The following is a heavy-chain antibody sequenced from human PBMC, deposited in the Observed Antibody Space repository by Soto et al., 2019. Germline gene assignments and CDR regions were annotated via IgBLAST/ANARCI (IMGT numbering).Heavy chain of an antibody. J-gene: IGHJ6*03. CDR3: ARGRLSGYYYMDL. CDR1: AFTFSSHD. D-gene: IGHD3-10*01. Sequence: PGGSLRLSCAASAFTFSSHDMHWVRQATGKGLEWVSTIGTAGDTYYPGSAKGRFTISRENAKNSLYLQMNSLRAGDTAVYYCARGRLSGYYYMDLWGKGTTVTVS. V-gene: IGHV3-13*01. CDR2: IGTAGDT.